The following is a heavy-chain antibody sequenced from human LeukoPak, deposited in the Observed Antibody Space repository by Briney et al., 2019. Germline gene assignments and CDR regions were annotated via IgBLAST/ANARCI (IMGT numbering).Heavy chain of an antibody. D-gene: IGHD3-16*01. J-gene: IGHJ3*02. V-gene: IGHV3-48*01. Sequence: PGGSLRLSCAASGFTFSSYSMNWVRQAPGKGLEWVSYISSSSSTIYYADSVKGRFTISRDNSKNTLYLQMNSLRAEDTAVYYCAKEGRGGFDIWGQGTMVTVSS. CDR3: AKEGRGGFDI. CDR1: GFTFSSYS. CDR2: ISSSSSTI.